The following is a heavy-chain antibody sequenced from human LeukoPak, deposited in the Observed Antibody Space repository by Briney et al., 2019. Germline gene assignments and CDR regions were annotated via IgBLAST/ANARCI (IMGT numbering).Heavy chain of an antibody. Sequence: SETLSLTCIVSGGSITSHYWSWIRQPPGKGLEWVGCIYYTGSTNYNSSLKSRVTISVDTSKNRFSLKLSSVPAADTAVYYCATDRERAFDIWGQGTMVTVSS. CDR3: ATDRERAFDI. CDR2: IYYTGST. V-gene: IGHV4-59*11. J-gene: IGHJ3*02. CDR1: GGSITSHY. D-gene: IGHD1-1*01.